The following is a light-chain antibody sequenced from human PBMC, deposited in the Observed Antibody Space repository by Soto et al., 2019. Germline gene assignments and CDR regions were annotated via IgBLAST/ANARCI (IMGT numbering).Light chain of an antibody. CDR3: QQYGGSPTVFT. CDR1: QSVSSSY. V-gene: IGKV3-20*01. CDR2: AAS. J-gene: IGKJ3*01. Sequence: EIVLTQSPGTLSLSPGERATLSCRASQSVSSSYLAWYQQKPGQAPRLLIYAASSRATGIPDRFSGSGSGTVFGLTISRLEPEDFAVYFCQQYGGSPTVFTVGPGTKVEIK.